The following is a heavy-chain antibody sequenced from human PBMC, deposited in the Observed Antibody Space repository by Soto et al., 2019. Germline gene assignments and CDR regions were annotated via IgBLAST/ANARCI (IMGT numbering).Heavy chain of an antibody. CDR2: INAGNGNT. J-gene: IGHJ4*02. Sequence: ASVNVSCKASGYTFTSYAMHWVRQAPGQRLEWMGWINAGNGNTKYSQKFQGRVTITRDTSASTAYMELSSLRSEDTAVYYCARVYTRGSYGLFDYWGQGTLVTVSS. CDR3: ARVYTRGSYGLFDY. CDR1: GYTFTSYA. V-gene: IGHV1-3*01. D-gene: IGHD5-18*01.